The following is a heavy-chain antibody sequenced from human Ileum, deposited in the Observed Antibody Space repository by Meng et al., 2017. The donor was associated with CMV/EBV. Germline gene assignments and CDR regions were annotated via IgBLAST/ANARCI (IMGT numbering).Heavy chain of an antibody. D-gene: IGHD2-15*01. CDR3: ARGHITPGLFDY. CDR1: GASISSYF. CDR2: IPYSGST. V-gene: IGHV4-59*12. Sequence: SETLSLTCTVSGASISSYFWSWIRQAPGKGQEGIAYIPYSGSTYYNPSRKSRVIISLDTSKNQFSRKMISVNAADTAVYYCARGHITPGLFDYWGQGTLVTVSS. J-gene: IGHJ4*02.